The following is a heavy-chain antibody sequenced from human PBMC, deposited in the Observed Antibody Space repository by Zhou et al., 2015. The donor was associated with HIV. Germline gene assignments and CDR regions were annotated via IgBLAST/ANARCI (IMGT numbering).Heavy chain of an antibody. V-gene: IGHV1-69*06. CDR2: IIPVLGTT. CDR1: GGTFSTYG. D-gene: IGHD6-6*01. J-gene: IGHJ2*01. CDR3: ARDRGEARPDWRYFDL. Sequence: QVQLVQSGAEVKKPGSSVKVSCKASGGTFSTYGVSWVRKAPGQGLEWMGGIIPVLGTTHYAQRFQGRVSITADRSTSTAYVELRSLTSEDTAVYYCARDRGEARPDWRYFDLWGRGTLVSVSS.